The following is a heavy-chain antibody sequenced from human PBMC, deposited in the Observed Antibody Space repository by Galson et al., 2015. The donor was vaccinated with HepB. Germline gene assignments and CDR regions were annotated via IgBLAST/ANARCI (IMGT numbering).Heavy chain of an antibody. V-gene: IGHV3-7*03. Sequence: SLRLSCATSGFTFRSYWMTWVRQAPGKGLEWVANIKEDGSEKYYVDSVKGRFTISRDNAKSSLYLQMNSLRAEDTAVYYCAWGDYVFDYWGQGTLVTVSS. J-gene: IGHJ4*02. D-gene: IGHD4-17*01. CDR3: AWGDYVFDY. CDR2: IKEDGSEK. CDR1: GFTFRSYW.